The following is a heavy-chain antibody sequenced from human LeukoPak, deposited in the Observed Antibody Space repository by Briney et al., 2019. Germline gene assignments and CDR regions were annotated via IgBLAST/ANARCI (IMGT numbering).Heavy chain of an antibody. D-gene: IGHD6-19*01. CDR1: GFNVSTKY. V-gene: IGHV3-66*01. Sequence: GGSLRLSCAASGFNVSTKYVNWVRQVPGKGLEWVSVIYSGGTTYYADSVKGRFTISRDNSKNTLYLQMNSLRAEDAAVYYCARDHAISVAGSGLDYWGQGTLVTVSA. CDR2: IYSGGTT. J-gene: IGHJ4*02. CDR3: ARDHAISVAGSGLDY.